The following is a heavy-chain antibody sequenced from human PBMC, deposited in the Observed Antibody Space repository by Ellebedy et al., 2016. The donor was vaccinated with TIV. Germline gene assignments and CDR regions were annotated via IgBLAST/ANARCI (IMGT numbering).Heavy chain of an antibody. Sequence: GGSLRLSCATSGFSFRSYWMTWVRQAPGKGLEWVANIRQDGSDMYYVDSVKGRFSISRDNAQNSLYLQMNSLRVEDSAVYYCARDGAYGDYSPGQYGMDVWGQGTTVTVS. CDR3: ARDGAYGDYSPGQYGMDV. V-gene: IGHV3-7*03. CDR2: IRQDGSDM. CDR1: GFSFRSYW. J-gene: IGHJ6*02. D-gene: IGHD4-17*01.